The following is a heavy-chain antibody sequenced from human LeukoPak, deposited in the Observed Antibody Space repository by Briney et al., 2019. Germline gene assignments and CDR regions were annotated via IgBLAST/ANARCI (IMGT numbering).Heavy chain of an antibody. V-gene: IGHV3-23*01. J-gene: IGHJ4*02. CDR1: GFTVSSNY. D-gene: IGHD2-2*01. CDR3: AKAIVVVPAAYDY. Sequence: GGSLRLSCAASGFTVSSNYMSWVRQAPGKGLEWVSAISGSGGSTYYADSVKGRFTISRDNSKNTLYLQMNSLRAEDTAVYYCAKAIVVVPAAYDYWGQGTLVTVSS. CDR2: ISGSGGST.